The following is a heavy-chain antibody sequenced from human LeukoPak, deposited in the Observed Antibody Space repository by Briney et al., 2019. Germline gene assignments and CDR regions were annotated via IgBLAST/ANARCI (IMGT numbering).Heavy chain of an antibody. Sequence: GGSLRLSCAASGLTVSSLYMSWVSQSPGKGLGWVSVIYSGGSTYYADSVKGRFTISRDNSKNTLYLLMNSPRAEDTDVYYCAGDSRSSPNLDYWGQGTLVTVSS. CDR1: GLTVSSLY. V-gene: IGHV3-53*01. CDR3: AGDSRSSPNLDY. CDR2: IYSGGST. J-gene: IGHJ4*02. D-gene: IGHD6-6*01.